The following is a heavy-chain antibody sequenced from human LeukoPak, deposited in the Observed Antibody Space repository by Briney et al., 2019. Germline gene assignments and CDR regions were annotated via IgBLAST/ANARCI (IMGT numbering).Heavy chain of an antibody. Sequence: SGTLSLTCAVSGGSINSNNWWSWVRQPPGKGLEWIGEIYHSGSTNYNPSLKSRVTISVDKSKKQFSLKLSSVTAADTAVYYCARHGGTRVTLVEVYYFDYWGQGTLVTVSS. D-gene: IGHD4-11*01. J-gene: IGHJ4*02. CDR1: GGSINSNNW. CDR2: IYHSGST. CDR3: ARHGGTRVTLVEVYYFDY. V-gene: IGHV4-4*02.